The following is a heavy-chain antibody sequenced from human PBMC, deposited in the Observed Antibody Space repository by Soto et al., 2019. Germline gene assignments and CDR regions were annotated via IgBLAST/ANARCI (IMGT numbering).Heavy chain of an antibody. Sequence: QLQLQESGPGLVKPSETLSLTCTVSGGSISSSSYYWGWIRQPPGKGLEWIGSIYYSGSTYYNPSLKSRVTISVDTSKNQFSLKLSSVTAADTAVYYCATYAGGYSYGRGGNYYYYGMDVWGQGTTVTVSS. CDR3: ATYAGGYSYGRGGNYYYYGMDV. D-gene: IGHD5-18*01. CDR1: GGSISSSSYY. J-gene: IGHJ6*02. CDR2: IYYSGST. V-gene: IGHV4-39*01.